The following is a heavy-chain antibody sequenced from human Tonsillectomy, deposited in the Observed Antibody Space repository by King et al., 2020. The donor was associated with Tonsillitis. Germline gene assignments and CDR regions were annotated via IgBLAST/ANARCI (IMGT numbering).Heavy chain of an antibody. V-gene: IGHV4-59*01. D-gene: IGHD3-16*01. J-gene: IGHJ2*01. CDR2: IYTNGET. CDR3: AKDVLLSFGGETRSLAYWDL. Sequence: QLQESGPXLVKXWETLSXTCXXSGXSXXXXYXXWXXXAPGGGLEWIGHIYTNGETTYSPSLRSRVTISGDTSRKQFSLKVTSVTAADTAVYYCAKDVLLSFGGETRSLAYWDLWGPGILVTVSS. CDR1: GXSXXXXY.